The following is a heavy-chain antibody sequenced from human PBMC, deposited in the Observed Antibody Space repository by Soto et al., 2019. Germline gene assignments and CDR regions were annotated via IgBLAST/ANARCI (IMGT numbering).Heavy chain of an antibody. Sequence: ASVKVSCKASGYTFTSYGISWVRQAPGQGLEWMGWISAYNGNTNYAQELQGRVTMTTDTSTSTAYMELRSLRSDDTAVYYCARTYYYGSGSYYVYFGYWGQGTLVTVSS. V-gene: IGHV1-18*01. CDR3: ARTYYYGSGSYYVYFGY. CDR2: ISAYNGNT. D-gene: IGHD3-10*01. CDR1: GYTFTSYG. J-gene: IGHJ4*02.